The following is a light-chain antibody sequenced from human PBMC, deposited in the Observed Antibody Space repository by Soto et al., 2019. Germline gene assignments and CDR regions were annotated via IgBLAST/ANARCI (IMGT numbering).Light chain of an antibody. Sequence: DIQMTQSPSTLSVSAGDRFTITCRASQTISSWLAWYQQKPGKAPKLLIYKASTLKSGVPSRFSGSGSGTEFTLTISSLQPDDFATYYCQHYNSYSEEFGQGTKV. V-gene: IGKV1-5*03. CDR2: KAS. CDR1: QTISSW. CDR3: QHYNSYSEE. J-gene: IGKJ1*01.